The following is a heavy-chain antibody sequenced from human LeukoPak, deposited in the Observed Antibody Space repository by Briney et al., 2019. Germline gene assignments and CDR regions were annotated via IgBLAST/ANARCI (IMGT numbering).Heavy chain of an antibody. CDR3: AKGDLPDY. CDR2: IFSFGNT. J-gene: IGHJ4*02. V-gene: IGHV4-59*01. CDR1: PGSINTYY. Sequence: SETLSLTCTVSPGSINTYYWSWFRQPPGKRLEWIGYIFSFGNTNYNPSLRSRVTISLDTSKTQLSLKLNSVTAADTAVYYCAKGDLPDYWGQGTLVTVSS.